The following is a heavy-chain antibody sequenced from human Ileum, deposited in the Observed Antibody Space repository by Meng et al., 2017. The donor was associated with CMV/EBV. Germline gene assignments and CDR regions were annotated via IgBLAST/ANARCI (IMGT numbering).Heavy chain of an antibody. CDR2: IHSGGNT. CDR1: GFTVRSTF. CDR3: ARGDGYLIEY. V-gene: IGHV3-53*01. Sequence: EGQCVESEGGLIRTGGSLILSCAASGFTVRSTFMSWVRQAPGKGLEWVSLIHSGGNTRYADSVKGRFTISRDNSKDTIYLQMNSLRAEDTAVYYCARGDGYLIEYWGQGTLVTVSS. J-gene: IGHJ4*02. D-gene: IGHD4-17*01.